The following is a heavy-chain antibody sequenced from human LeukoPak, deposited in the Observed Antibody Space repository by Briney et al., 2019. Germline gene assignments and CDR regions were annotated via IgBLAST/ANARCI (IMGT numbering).Heavy chain of an antibody. CDR3: ARFSSGWADY. CDR2: IYSGGSA. Sequence: GGSLRLSCAASGFTVSSNYMSWVRQAPGKGLEWVSVIYSGGSAYYADSVKGRFTISRDNSKNTLYLQMNSLRAEDTAVYYCARFSSGWADYWGQGTLVTVSS. CDR1: GFTVSSNY. J-gene: IGHJ4*02. D-gene: IGHD6-19*01. V-gene: IGHV3-53*01.